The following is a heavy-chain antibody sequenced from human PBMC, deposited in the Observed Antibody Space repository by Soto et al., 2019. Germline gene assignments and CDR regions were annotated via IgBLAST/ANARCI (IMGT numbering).Heavy chain of an antibody. J-gene: IGHJ6*03. D-gene: IGHD2-15*01. V-gene: IGHV3-23*01. CDR1: GFSLTNSA. Sequence: EVQLLESGGGLVQPGGSLRLSCVASGFSLTNSAVSWVRQAPGKGLEWVSSLSVTGDSAFYSDSVKGRFTISRDISKSTLYLQRSSLRAEDTAVYYCAKNGCSYPACYPYYYYVDVWGKGPTVTVSS. CDR3: AKNGCSYPACYPYYYYVDV. CDR2: LSVTGDSA.